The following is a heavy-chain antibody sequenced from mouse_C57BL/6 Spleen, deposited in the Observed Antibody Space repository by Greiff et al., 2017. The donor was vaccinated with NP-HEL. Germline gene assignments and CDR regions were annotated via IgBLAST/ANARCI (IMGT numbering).Heavy chain of an antibody. Sequence: VPLQQPGAELVKPGASVKLSCKASGYTFTSYWMHWVKQRPGRGLEWIGRIDPNSGGTKYNEKFKSKATLTVDKPSSTAYMQLSSLTSEDSAVYYCATTMITTGYYYAMDYWGQGTSVTVSS. CDR2: IDPNSGGT. CDR3: ATTMITTGYYYAMDY. V-gene: IGHV1-72*01. J-gene: IGHJ4*01. CDR1: GYTFTSYW. D-gene: IGHD2-4*01.